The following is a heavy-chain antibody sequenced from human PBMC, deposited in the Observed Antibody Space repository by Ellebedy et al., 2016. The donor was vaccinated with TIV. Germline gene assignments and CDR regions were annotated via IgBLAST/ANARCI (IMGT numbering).Heavy chain of an antibody. D-gene: IGHD6-6*01. CDR3: ARGIAARPGGY. J-gene: IGHJ4*02. CDR1: GYTFTSYY. CDR2: INPSGGST. Sequence: ASVKVSCXASGYTFTSYYMHWVRQAPGQGLEWMGKINPSGGSTSYAQKFQGRVTMTRDTSTSTVYMELSSLRSEDTAVYYCARGIAARPGGYWGQGTLVTVSS. V-gene: IGHV1-46*01.